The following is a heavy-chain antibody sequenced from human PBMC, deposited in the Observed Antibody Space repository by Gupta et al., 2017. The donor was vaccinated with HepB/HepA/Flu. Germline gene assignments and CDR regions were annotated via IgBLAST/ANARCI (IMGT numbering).Heavy chain of an antibody. Sequence: EVELLESGGGLVQTGGSLRLSCVASGFTFSRYAMTWVRQAPGKGLELVAAISAGGYYPYYADSVKGRFTISRDNSKSTVVLQLKTLRAADTAIYYCVRDPGVGASPEPFDYWGQGTLVTVSS. CDR2: ISAGGYYP. CDR3: VRDPGVGASPEPFDY. CDR1: GFTFSRYA. V-gene: IGHV3-23*01. J-gene: IGHJ4*02. D-gene: IGHD1-26*01.